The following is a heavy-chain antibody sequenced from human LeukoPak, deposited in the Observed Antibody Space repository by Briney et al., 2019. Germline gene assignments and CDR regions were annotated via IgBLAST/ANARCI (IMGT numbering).Heavy chain of an antibody. J-gene: IGHJ6*03. CDR1: GGSISSYY. D-gene: IGHD6-6*01. V-gene: IGHV4-59*01. CDR2: MYYSGST. CDR3: ARTVRPGVNYYYYYMDV. Sequence: SETLSLTCTVSGGSISSYYWSWIRQPPGKGLEWIGYMYYSGSTNYNPSLKSRVTISVDTSKNQFSLKLSSVTAADTAVYYCARTVRPGVNYYYYYMDVWGRGTTVTVSS.